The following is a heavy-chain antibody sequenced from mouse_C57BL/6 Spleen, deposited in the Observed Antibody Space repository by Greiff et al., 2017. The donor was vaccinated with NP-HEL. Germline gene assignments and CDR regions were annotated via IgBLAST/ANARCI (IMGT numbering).Heavy chain of an antibody. V-gene: IGHV1-26*01. CDR3: ARGGSTVVATRDWYFDV. J-gene: IGHJ1*03. Sequence: EVKLQQSGPELVKPGASVKISCKASGYTFTDYYMNWVKQSHGKSLEWIGDINPNNGGTSYNQKFKGKATLTVDKSSSTAYMELRSLTSEDSAVYYCARGGSTVVATRDWYFDVWGTGTTVTVSS. CDR2: INPNNGGT. CDR1: GYTFTDYY. D-gene: IGHD1-1*01.